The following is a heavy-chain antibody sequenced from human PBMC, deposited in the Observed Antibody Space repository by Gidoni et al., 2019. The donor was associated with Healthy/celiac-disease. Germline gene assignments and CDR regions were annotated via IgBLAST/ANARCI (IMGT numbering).Heavy chain of an antibody. J-gene: IGHJ3*02. V-gene: IGHV1-46*01. D-gene: IGHD6-13*01. CDR2: INPSGGST. Sequence: QVQLVQSGAEVKKPGASVKVSCKASGYTFTSYYMHWVRQAPGQGLEWMGIINPSGGSTSYAQKFQGRVTMTRDTSTSTVYMELSSLRSEDTAVYYCARDWSLRSWAAAGPYAFDIWGQGTMVTVSS. CDR3: ARDWSLRSWAAAGPYAFDI. CDR1: GYTFTSYY.